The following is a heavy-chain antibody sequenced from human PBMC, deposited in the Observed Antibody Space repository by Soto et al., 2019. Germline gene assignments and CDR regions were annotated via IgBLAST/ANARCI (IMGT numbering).Heavy chain of an antibody. Sequence: QFQLVQSGAEMKKPGASVKVSCKASGYTFTKYGISWVRQAPGQGLEWMGWISPNRAAMYAQKFQGRVPMTTDTSTSTAYMELRSLTSDDSAVYYCATDPDSTKLWYSSVCCFDYWGQGHLVTVAS. CDR3: ATDPDSTKLWYSSVCCFDY. CDR2: ISPNRAA. V-gene: IGHV1-18*01. CDR1: GYTFTKYG. J-gene: IGHJ4*02. D-gene: IGHD6-19*01.